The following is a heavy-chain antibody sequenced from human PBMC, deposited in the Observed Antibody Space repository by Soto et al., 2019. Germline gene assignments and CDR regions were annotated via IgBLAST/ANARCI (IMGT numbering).Heavy chain of an antibody. CDR1: GFTFSSYA. Sequence: EVQLVESGGGLVQPGGSLRLSCAASGFTFSSYAMHWVRQAPGKGLEYVSAISSNGGSTYYAISVKGRFTISRDNSKKTLYLQMGSLRAEDMAVYYCARARSAAGKNRPIDYWGQGTLVTVSS. D-gene: IGHD6-13*01. V-gene: IGHV3-64*01. CDR2: ISSNGGST. J-gene: IGHJ4*02. CDR3: ARARSAAGKNRPIDY.